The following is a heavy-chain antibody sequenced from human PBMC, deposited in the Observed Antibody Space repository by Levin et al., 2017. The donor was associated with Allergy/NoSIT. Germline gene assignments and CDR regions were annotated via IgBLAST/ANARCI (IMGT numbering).Heavy chain of an antibody. V-gene: IGHV3-7*01. CDR1: GFTFSTYW. J-gene: IGHJ6*02. CDR2: IKPDDSGK. Sequence: GESLKISCAASGFTFSTYWMSWVRQAPGKGLEWVANIKPDDSGKYYVDSVKGRFTISRDNARNSVYLQMNSLRAEDTAVYYCARPGPNYYYCGMDVWGQGTTVTVSS. CDR3: ARPGPNYYYCGMDV.